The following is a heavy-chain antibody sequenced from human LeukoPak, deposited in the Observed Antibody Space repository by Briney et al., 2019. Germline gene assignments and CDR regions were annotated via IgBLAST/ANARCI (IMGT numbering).Heavy chain of an antibody. CDR3: ARDDGGLVWFCE. D-gene: IGHD3-10*01. CDR2: ISAYNGNT. Sequence: ASVNVSCKASGYTFTSYGISWVRQAPGQGLEWMGWISAYNGNTNYAQKLQGRVTMPTDTSTSTAYMELRSLRSDCTAVYDCARDDGGLVWFCEGGQGTLVTVSS. J-gene: IGHJ4*02. CDR1: GYTFTSYG. V-gene: IGHV1-18*01.